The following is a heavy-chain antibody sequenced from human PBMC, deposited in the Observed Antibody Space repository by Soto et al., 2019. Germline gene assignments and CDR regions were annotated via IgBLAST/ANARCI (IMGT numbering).Heavy chain of an antibody. CDR3: AKPMLASSPSSDL. CDR1: GFTFSSYL. V-gene: IGHV3-23*01. Sequence: EVQLLESGGGLVQPGGSLRLSCEASGFTFSSYLMRWVRQAPGKGLEWVSSIGAGGRDTYYPDSVKGRFTISRDNSRNTLYLQMNSLRAEDTAVYYCAKPMLASSPSSDLWGRGTLVTVSS. CDR2: IGAGGRDT. D-gene: IGHD2-2*01. J-gene: IGHJ2*01.